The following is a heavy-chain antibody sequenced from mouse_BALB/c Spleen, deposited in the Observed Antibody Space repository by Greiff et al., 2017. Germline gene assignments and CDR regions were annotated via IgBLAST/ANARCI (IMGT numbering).Heavy chain of an antibody. Sequence: EVQGVESGGGLVKPGGSLKLSCAASGFTFSSYAMSWVRQTPEKRLEWVASISSGGSTYYPDSVKGRFTISRDNARNILYLQMSSLRSEDTAMYYCAREEVLFAYWGQGTLVTVSA. CDR3: AREEVLFAY. CDR2: ISSGGST. D-gene: IGHD2-14*01. CDR1: GFTFSSYA. J-gene: IGHJ3*01. V-gene: IGHV5-6-5*01.